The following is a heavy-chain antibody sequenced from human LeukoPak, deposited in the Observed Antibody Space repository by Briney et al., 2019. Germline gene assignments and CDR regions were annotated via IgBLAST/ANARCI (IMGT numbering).Heavy chain of an antibody. D-gene: IGHD1-14*01. Sequence: SVNVSCKASGYTFTSYGISWVRQAPGQGLEWMGGIIPIFGIVNYAQNFQGRVTITTDESTSTAYMELSSLRSEDTAVYYCARETLTRGALDYYYYYMDVWGKGTTVTVSS. CDR2: IIPIFGIV. CDR1: GYTFTSYG. J-gene: IGHJ6*03. V-gene: IGHV1-69*05. CDR3: ARETLTRGALDYYYYYMDV.